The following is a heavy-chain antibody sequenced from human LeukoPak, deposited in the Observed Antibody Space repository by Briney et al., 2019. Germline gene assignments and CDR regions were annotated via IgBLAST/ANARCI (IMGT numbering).Heavy chain of an antibody. Sequence: SVKVSCKASGGTFSSYAISWVRQAPGQGLEWMGRIIPIFGTANYAQKFRGRVTITTDESTSTAYMELSSLRSEDTAVYYCARGDSSGWYGYDYWGQGTLVTVSS. CDR3: ARGDSSGWYGYDY. J-gene: IGHJ4*02. CDR2: IIPIFGTA. D-gene: IGHD6-19*01. V-gene: IGHV1-69*05. CDR1: GGTFSSYA.